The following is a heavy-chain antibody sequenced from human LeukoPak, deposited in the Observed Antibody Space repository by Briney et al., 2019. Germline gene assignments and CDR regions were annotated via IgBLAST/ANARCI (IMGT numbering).Heavy chain of an antibody. Sequence: GGSLRLSCAASGFTFINYAMSWVRQAPGKWLEWVSVISGSGSSTYYADSVKGRFTISRDDSKNTLYLQMNSLRAEDTAVYFCARDSASYGRFDYRGQGTLVTVSS. CDR2: ISGSGSST. CDR1: GFTFINYA. CDR3: ARDSASYGRFDY. D-gene: IGHD5-18*01. J-gene: IGHJ4*02. V-gene: IGHV3-23*01.